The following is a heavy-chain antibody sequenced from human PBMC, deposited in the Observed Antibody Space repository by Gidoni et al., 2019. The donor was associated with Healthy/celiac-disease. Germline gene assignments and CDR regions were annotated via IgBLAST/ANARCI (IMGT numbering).Heavy chain of an antibody. D-gene: IGHD2-15*01. CDR2: ISYDGSNK. CDR1: GFTFSSSA. CDR3: ARGSQTVVTALAYYYGMDV. J-gene: IGHJ6*02. Sequence: QVQLVESGGGVVQPGRSLRLSCAASGFTFSSSAMHWVRQAPGKGLEWVAVISYDGSNKYYADSVKGRFTISRDNSKNTLYLQMNSLRAEDTAVYYCARGSQTVVTALAYYYGMDVWGQGTTVTVSS. V-gene: IGHV3-30-3*01.